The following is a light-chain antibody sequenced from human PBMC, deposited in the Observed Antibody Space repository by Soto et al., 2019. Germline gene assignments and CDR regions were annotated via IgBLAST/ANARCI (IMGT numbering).Light chain of an antibody. V-gene: IGKV3-20*01. CDR1: QSLSINS. J-gene: IGKJ3*01. CDR2: GAS. Sequence: EIVLTQSPGTLSLSPGERATLSCRASQSLSINSLAWYQQKPGQSPRLPVYGASTRDTGIPDRFRGSGSGTDFALTISSLEPEDSAMYYCQQYDGSPLTFGPGTKVDIK. CDR3: QQYDGSPLT.